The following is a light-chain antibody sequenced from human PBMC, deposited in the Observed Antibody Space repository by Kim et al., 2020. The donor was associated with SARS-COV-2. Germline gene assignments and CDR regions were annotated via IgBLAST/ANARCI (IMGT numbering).Light chain of an antibody. CDR2: GKN. V-gene: IGLV3-19*01. CDR3: NSRDSSGNPPHVV. CDR1: RLRSYY. J-gene: IGLJ2*01. Sequence: GQTVRITCQGDRLRSYYATRYQQKPGQAPVLVIYGKNNRPSGIPDRLSGSSSGNTASLPITGAQAEDEADYYCNSRDSSGNPPHVVFGGGTQLTVL.